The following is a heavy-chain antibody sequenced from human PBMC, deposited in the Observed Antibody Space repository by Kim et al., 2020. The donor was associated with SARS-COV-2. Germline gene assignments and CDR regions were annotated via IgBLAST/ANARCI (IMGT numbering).Heavy chain of an antibody. CDR1: GGSISSYY. Sequence: SETLSLTCTVSGGSISSYYWSWIRQPPGKGLEWIGYIYYSGSTNYNPSLKSRVTISVDTSKNQFSLKLSSVTAADTAVYYCARDREVTTSRYPYYYYGMDVWGQGTTVTVSS. CDR3: ARDREVTTSRYPYYYYGMDV. CDR2: IYYSGST. D-gene: IGHD4-17*01. V-gene: IGHV4-59*01. J-gene: IGHJ6*02.